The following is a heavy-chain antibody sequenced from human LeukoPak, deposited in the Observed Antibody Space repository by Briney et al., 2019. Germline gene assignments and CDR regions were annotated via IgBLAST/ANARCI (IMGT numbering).Heavy chain of an antibody. CDR2: INPSGGTT. Sequence: ASVKVSCKASGYTFTTYYMHWVRQAPGQGLEWMGIINPSGGTTNYTQKFQGRLTMTRDTSTSTVYMELSTLRSEDTAVYYCATEMDVWGKGTTVTVSS. CDR3: ATEMDV. J-gene: IGHJ6*04. CDR1: GYTFTTYY. V-gene: IGHV1-46*01.